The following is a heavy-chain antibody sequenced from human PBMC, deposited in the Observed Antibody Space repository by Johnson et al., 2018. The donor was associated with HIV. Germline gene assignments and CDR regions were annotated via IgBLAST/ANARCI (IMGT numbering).Heavy chain of an antibody. V-gene: IGHV3-30*02. CDR1: EFTFNNYW. J-gene: IGHJ3*02. CDR2: IRYDGSNK. CDR3: ATLAALYAFDI. Sequence: QVQLVESGGGLVQPGGSLRLSCAASEFTFNNYWMHWVRQAPGKGLEWVAFIRYDGSNKYYVDSVKGRFTISRDNAKNSLYLQMNSLRAEDTAVYYCATLAALYAFDIWGQGTMVTVSS. D-gene: IGHD6-25*01.